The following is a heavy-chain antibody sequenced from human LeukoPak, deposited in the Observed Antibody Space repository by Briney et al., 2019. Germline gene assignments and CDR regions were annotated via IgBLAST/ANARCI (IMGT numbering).Heavy chain of an antibody. CDR2: INPNSGGT. D-gene: IGHD3-22*01. V-gene: IGHV1-2*02. CDR3: AISRGAARRVIGVYDSIGYPFDY. J-gene: IGHJ4*02. Sequence: ASVKVSCKASGYTFTGYYMHWVRQAPGQGLEWMGWINPNSGGTNYAQKFQGRVTMTRDTSISTAYMELSRLRSDDTAVYYCAISRGAARRVIGVYDSIGYPFDYWGQGTLVTVSS. CDR1: GYTFTGYY.